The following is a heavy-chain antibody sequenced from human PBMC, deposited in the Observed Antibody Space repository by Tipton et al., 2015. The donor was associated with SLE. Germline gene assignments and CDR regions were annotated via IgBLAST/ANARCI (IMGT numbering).Heavy chain of an antibody. CDR1: GYTFTSFF. V-gene: IGHV1-46*01. CDR2: INPNGGFT. D-gene: IGHD3-16*01. J-gene: IGHJ4*02. Sequence: QLVQSGAEVKKPGASVKVACKASGYTFTSFFLHWVRQAPGQGLEWMGIINPNGGFTSYAQKFRGRVTMTRDTSISTAYMDLTSLSSDDTAVYYCATESGGGYFDYWGQGTLVTVSS. CDR3: ATESGGGYFDY.